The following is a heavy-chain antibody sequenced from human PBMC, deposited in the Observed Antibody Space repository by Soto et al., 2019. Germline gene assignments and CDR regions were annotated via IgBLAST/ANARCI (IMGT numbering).Heavy chain of an antibody. V-gene: IGHV4-31*03. CDR1: GGSISSGGYY. Sequence: QVQLQESGPGLVKPSQTLSLTCTVSGGSISSGGYYWSWIRQHPGKGLEWIGYIYYSGSTYYNPSLKSRVTISVYTSKNQVSLKLSSVTAADTAVYYCARDYGGKGVFDYGGQGTLVTVSS. D-gene: IGHD4-17*01. J-gene: IGHJ4*02. CDR2: IYYSGST. CDR3: ARDYGGKGVFDY.